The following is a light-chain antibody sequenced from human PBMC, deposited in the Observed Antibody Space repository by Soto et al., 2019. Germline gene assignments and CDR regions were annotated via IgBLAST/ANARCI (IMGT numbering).Light chain of an antibody. Sequence: DIVLTQSPATLSVSPGDRVTITCRASQSISSWLAWYQQKPGKAPKLLISKASTLQSGVPPRFSGSGYGTEFTLTISSLQPDDFATYYCQQYERYPMTFGGGTKVEIK. CDR1: QSISSW. V-gene: IGKV1-5*03. CDR3: QQYERYPMT. J-gene: IGKJ4*01. CDR2: KAS.